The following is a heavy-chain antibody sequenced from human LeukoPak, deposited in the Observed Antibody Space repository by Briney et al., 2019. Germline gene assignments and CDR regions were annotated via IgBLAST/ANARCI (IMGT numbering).Heavy chain of an antibody. CDR3: ARASYDFDNPYYYYGMDV. Sequence: SQTLSLTCTVSGVSISSGGYYWSWIRQHPGKGLEWIGYIYYSGSTYYNPSLKSRVTISVDTSKNQFSLKLSSVTAADTAVYYCARASYDFDNPYYYYGMDVWGQGTTVTVSS. V-gene: IGHV4-31*03. CDR2: IYYSGST. CDR1: GVSISSGGYY. D-gene: IGHD3-3*01. J-gene: IGHJ6*02.